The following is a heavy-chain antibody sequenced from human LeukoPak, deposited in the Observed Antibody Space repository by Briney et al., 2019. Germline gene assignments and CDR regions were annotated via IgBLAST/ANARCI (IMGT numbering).Heavy chain of an antibody. CDR1: GGSFSGYY. V-gene: IGHV4-34*01. CDR3: ASSTVVTRGFFGY. CDR2: INHSGST. Sequence: SETLSLTCAVYGGSFSGYYWSWIRQPPGKGLEWIGEINHSGSTNYNPSLKSRVTISVDTSKNQFSLKLSSVTAADTAVYYCASSTVVTRGFFGYWGQGTLVTVSS. D-gene: IGHD4-23*01. J-gene: IGHJ4*02.